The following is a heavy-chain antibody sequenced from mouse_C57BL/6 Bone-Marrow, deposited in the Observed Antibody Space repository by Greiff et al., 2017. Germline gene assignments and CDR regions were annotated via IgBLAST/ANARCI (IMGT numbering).Heavy chain of an antibody. CDR1: GYSITSGYY. CDR2: ISYDGSN. J-gene: IGHJ3*01. CDR3: AREYDYDRGAWFAD. D-gene: IGHD2-4*01. Sequence: DVKLQESGPGLVKPSQSLSLTCSVTGYSITSGYYWNWLRQFPGNKLEWMGYISYDGSNNYNPSLKNRISITRDTSKNQFFLTLNSVTTEDTATYYCAREYDYDRGAWFADWGQGTLVTVSA. V-gene: IGHV3-6*01.